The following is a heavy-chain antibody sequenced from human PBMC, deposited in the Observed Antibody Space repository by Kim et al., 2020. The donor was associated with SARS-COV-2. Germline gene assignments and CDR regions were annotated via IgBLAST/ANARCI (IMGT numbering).Heavy chain of an antibody. J-gene: IGHJ4*02. CDR3: ARTTYSSGWYYFDY. CDR2: FSYSGRT. Sequence: SETLSLTCTVSGGSISSYYWSWIRQPPGEGLEWLGYFSYSGRTNYNPSLKSRVTISVDTSKNQFSLKLSSVTAADTAVYYCARTTYSSGWYYFDYWGQGTLVTVSS. D-gene: IGHD6-19*01. V-gene: IGHV4-59*08. CDR1: GGSISSYY.